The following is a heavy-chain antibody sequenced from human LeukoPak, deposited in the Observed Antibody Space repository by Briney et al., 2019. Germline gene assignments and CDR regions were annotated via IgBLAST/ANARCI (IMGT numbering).Heavy chain of an antibody. Sequence: ASVKVSRKASGGTFSSYAISWVRQAPGQGLEWMGGIIPIFGTANYAQKFQGRVTITADESTSTAYMELSSLRSEDTAVYYCARDDGKLELRSAFDYWGQGTLVTVSS. CDR3: ARDDGKLELRSAFDY. J-gene: IGHJ4*02. V-gene: IGHV1-69*13. CDR2: IIPIFGTA. D-gene: IGHD1-7*01. CDR1: GGTFSSYA.